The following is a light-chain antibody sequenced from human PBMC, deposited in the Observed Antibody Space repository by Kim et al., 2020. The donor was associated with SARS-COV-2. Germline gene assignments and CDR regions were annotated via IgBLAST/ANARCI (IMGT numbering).Light chain of an antibody. CDR2: QDS. CDR3: QAWDSSTASWV. V-gene: IGLV3-1*01. J-gene: IGLJ3*02. CDR1: KLGDKY. Sequence: SYELTQPPSVSVSPGHTASITCSGDKLGDKYACWYQQKPGQSPVLVIYQDSKRPSGIPERFSGSNSGNTATLTISGTQAMDEADYYCQAWDSSTASWVFGGGTQLTVL.